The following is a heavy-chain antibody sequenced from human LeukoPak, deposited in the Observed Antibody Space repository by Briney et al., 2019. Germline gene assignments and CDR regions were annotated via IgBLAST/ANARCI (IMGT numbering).Heavy chain of an antibody. CDR1: GGSFSGYY. D-gene: IGHD6-19*01. V-gene: IGHV4-34*01. J-gene: IGHJ4*02. Sequence: SETLSLTCAVYGGSFSGYYWSWIRRPPGKGLEWIGEINHSGSTNYNPSLKSRVTISVDTSKNQFSLKLSSVTAADTAVYYCARMVAGSPHPPDYWGQGTLVTVSS. CDR3: ARMVAGSPHPPDY. CDR2: INHSGST.